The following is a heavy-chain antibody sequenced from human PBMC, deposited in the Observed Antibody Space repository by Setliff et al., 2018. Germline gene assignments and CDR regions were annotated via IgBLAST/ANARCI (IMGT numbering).Heavy chain of an antibody. CDR3: AKGRALYNSGWNLHDY. J-gene: IGHJ4*02. V-gene: IGHV4-34*01. CDR1: GGSISDYY. Sequence: SETLSLTCGGYGGSISDYYWSWIRQPPGKGLEWIGSIHHRGSTYYNPSLKSRVTTLVDTSKNHFSLKLSSVTAADTAVYYCAKGRALYNSGWNLHDYWGQGTLVTVSS. CDR2: IHHRGST. D-gene: IGHD6-19*01.